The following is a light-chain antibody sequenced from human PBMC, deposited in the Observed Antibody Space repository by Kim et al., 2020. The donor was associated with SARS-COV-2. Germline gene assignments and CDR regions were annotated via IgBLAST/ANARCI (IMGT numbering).Light chain of an antibody. J-gene: IGKJ1*01. CDR1: QTIVNW. V-gene: IGKV1-5*03. CDR3: QQYDGNPWT. Sequence: ASVGDRVTISCRASQTIVNWLAWYQQKPGPAPNLLIYEASILQTGVPSRFSGSGSGTEFTLTISSLQSDDFATYYCQQYDGNPWTFGQGTKVDIK. CDR2: EAS.